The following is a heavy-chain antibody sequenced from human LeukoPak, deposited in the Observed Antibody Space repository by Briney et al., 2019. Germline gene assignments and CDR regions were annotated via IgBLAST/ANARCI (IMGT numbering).Heavy chain of an antibody. Sequence: PGGSLRLSCAAPGFTFSSYWMSWVRQAPGKGLEWVANIKQDGSEKYYVDSVKGRFTISRDNAKNSLYLQMNSLRAEDTAVYYCARALIVRAAAGYYYYYGMDVWGQGTTVTVSS. V-gene: IGHV3-7*01. CDR2: IKQDGSEK. CDR1: GFTFSSYW. D-gene: IGHD6-13*01. J-gene: IGHJ6*02. CDR3: ARALIVRAAAGYYYYYGMDV.